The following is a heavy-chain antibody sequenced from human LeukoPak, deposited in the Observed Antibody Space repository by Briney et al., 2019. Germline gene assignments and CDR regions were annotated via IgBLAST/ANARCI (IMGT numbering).Heavy chain of an antibody. V-gene: IGHV3-53*01. J-gene: IGHJ6*03. CDR1: GFTFSSNY. Sequence: GGSLRLSCAASGFTFSSNYMSWVRQAPGKGLEWVSVIYSGGSTYYADSVKGRFTISRDNSKHTLYLQMHSLRAEDTAVYYCARAIVGSTPYYYHMDVWGKGPTVPVSS. CDR2: IYSGGST. CDR3: ARAIVGSTPYYYHMDV. D-gene: IGHD2-15*01.